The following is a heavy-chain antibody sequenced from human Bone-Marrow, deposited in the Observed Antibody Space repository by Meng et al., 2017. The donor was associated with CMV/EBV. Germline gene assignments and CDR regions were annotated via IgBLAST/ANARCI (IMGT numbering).Heavy chain of an antibody. CDR3: ARDNSSSWSRRGYDFDF. V-gene: IGHV4-59*01. D-gene: IGHD6-13*01. CDR2: IYYSGST. J-gene: IGHJ4*02. CDR1: GGSISSYY. Sequence: SETLSLTCTVAGGSISSYYWSWIRQPAGKGLEWTGYIYYSGSTNYNPSLKSRVTISVDTSKNQFSLKLSSVSAADTAVYYCARDNSSSWSRRGYDFDFWGQGTLVTVSS.